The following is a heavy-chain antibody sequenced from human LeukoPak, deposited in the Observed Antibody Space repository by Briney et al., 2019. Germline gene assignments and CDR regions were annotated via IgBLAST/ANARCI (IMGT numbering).Heavy chain of an antibody. CDR1: GYTFTSYD. CDR3: AREKGDYGSGSYYDDY. J-gene: IGHJ4*02. Sequence: ASVKVSCKASGYTFTSYDINWVRQATGQGLEWMGWMNPNSGNTGYAQKFQGRVTMTRNTSISTAYMELSSLRSEDTAVYYCAREKGDYGSGSYYDDYWGQGTLVTASS. CDR2: MNPNSGNT. V-gene: IGHV1-8*01. D-gene: IGHD3-10*01.